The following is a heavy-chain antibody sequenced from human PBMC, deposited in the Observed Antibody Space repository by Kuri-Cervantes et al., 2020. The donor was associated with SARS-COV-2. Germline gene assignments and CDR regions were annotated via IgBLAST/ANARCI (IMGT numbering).Heavy chain of an antibody. CDR1: GFTFGSYV. V-gene: IGHV3-23*01. CDR2: ISVSGGST. CDR3: ARAYCGGDCEFDY. D-gene: IGHD2-21*02. J-gene: IGHJ4*02. Sequence: GESLKISCAASGFTFGSYVMSWVRQAPGKGLEWVSTISVSGGSTYYADSVKGRFTISRDSSENTLYLQMNSLRAEDTAVYYCARAYCGGDCEFDYWGQGTLVTVSS.